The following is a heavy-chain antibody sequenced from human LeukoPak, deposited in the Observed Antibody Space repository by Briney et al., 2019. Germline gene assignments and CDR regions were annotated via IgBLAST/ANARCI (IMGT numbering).Heavy chain of an antibody. CDR3: ARGYGDSGYSEY. CDR1: GGSISSYY. J-gene: IGHJ4*02. CDR2: IYYSGST. Sequence: KPSETLSLTCTVSGGSISSYYWSWIRQPPGKGLEWIGYIYYSGSTNYNPSLKSRVTISVDTSKNQFSLKLSSVTAADTAVYYCARGYGDSGYSEYWGQGTLVTVSS. V-gene: IGHV4-59*08. D-gene: IGHD5-12*01.